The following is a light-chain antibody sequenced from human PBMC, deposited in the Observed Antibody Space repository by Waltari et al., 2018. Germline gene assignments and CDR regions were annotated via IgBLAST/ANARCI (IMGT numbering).Light chain of an antibody. CDR2: AAS. Sequence: DIQMTQSPSSLSASVGDRVTITCRASQSISSYLNWYQQKPGKAPKLRIYAASSLQSGVPSSFSGSGAGTDFTLTISSLQPEDFATYYCQQSYSTPRITFGPGTKVDIK. J-gene: IGKJ3*01. V-gene: IGKV1-39*01. CDR1: QSISSY. CDR3: QQSYSTPRIT.